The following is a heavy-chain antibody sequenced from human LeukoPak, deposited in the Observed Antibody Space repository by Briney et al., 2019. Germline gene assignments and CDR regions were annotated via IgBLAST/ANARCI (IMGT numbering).Heavy chain of an antibody. CDR3: AKDRVGGYSFFDY. CDR2: ISYDGSNK. J-gene: IGHJ4*02. D-gene: IGHD4-11*01. V-gene: IGHV3-30*18. CDR1: GFTFSSYG. Sequence: PGGSLRLSCAASGFTFSSYGMHWVRQAPGKGLEWVAVISYDGSNKYYADSVKGRFTISRDNSKNTLYLQMNSLRAEDTAVYYCAKDRVGGYSFFDYWGQGTLVTVSS.